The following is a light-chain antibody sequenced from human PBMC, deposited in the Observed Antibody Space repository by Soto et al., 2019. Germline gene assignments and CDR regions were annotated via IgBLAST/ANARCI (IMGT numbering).Light chain of an antibody. CDR1: QSVSSSY. J-gene: IGKJ3*01. CDR2: GAS. Sequence: EIVLTQSPGTLSLSPGERATLSCRASQSVSSSYLAWYQQKPGQAPRLLIYGASSRATGIPDRFSGSGSGTDFTLTISRLEPKDFAVYYCQQYGSSPRVTFGPGTKVDLK. CDR3: QQYGSSPRVT. V-gene: IGKV3-20*01.